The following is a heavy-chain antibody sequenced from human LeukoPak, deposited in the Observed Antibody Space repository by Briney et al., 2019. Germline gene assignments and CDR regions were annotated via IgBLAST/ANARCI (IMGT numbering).Heavy chain of an antibody. CDR3: AKDRGSSWSLDY. V-gene: IGHV3-23*01. CDR2: ISGSGGST. D-gene: IGHD6-13*01. CDR1: GFTSSSYA. J-gene: IGHJ4*02. Sequence: GGSLRLSCAASGFTSSSYAMSWVRQAPGKGLEWVSAISGSGGSTYYADSVKGRFTISRDNSKNTLYLQMNSLRAEDTAVYYCAKDRGSSWSLDYWGQGTLVTVSS.